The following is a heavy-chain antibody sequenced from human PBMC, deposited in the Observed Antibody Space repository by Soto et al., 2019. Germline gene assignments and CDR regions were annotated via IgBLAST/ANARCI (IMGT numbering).Heavy chain of an antibody. V-gene: IGHV2-5*02. CDR3: ARLNYYGSGSYKPGFDY. J-gene: IGHJ4*02. Sequence: QITLKESGPTLVKPTQTLTLTCTFSGFSLSTSGVGVGWIRQPPGKALEWLALIYWDDDKRYSPSLKSRLTITKDTSKTQVVLTMTNMDPVDTAAYYCARLNYYGSGSYKPGFDYWGQGTLVTVSS. CDR2: IYWDDDK. D-gene: IGHD3-10*01. CDR1: GFSLSTSGVG.